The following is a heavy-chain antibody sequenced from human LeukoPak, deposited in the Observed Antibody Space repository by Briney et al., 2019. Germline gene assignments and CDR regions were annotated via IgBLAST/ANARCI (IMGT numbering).Heavy chain of an antibody. CDR3: ASSTYYYDSSGYSRYGRAFDI. Sequence: SETLSVTCTVSGGSISSHYWSWIRQPPGKGLEWIGYIYYSGSTNYNPSLKSRVTISVDTSKNQFSLKLSSVTAADTAVYYCASSTYYYDSSGYSRYGRAFDIWGQGTMVTVSS. V-gene: IGHV4-59*11. CDR2: IYYSGST. CDR1: GGSISSHY. J-gene: IGHJ3*02. D-gene: IGHD3-22*01.